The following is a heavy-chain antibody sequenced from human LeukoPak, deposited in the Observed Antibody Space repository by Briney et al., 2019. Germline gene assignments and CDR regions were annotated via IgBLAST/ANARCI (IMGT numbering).Heavy chain of an antibody. CDR1: GYTFTSYD. V-gene: IGHV1-8*01. D-gene: IGHD3-10*01. J-gene: IGHJ4*02. CDR3: ARAGGLNVYFDY. CDR2: MNPNSGNT. Sequence: ASVKVSCKASGYTFTSYDINWVRQATGQGLEWMGWMNPNSGNTGYAQKFQGRVTMTRNTSISTAYMELSSLRSEDTAVYYCARAGGLNVYFDYWGQGTLVTVSS.